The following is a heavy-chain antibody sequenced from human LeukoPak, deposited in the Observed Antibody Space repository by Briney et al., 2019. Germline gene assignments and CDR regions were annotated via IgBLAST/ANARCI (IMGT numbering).Heavy chain of an antibody. Sequence: SVKVSCKASGGTFSSYAISWVRQAPGQGLEWMGGIIPIFGTANYAQKFQGRVTITTDESTSTAYMELSSLRSEDTAVYYCARATGQDGTFDYWGQGTLVTVSS. J-gene: IGHJ4*02. CDR1: GGTFSSYA. D-gene: IGHD1-14*01. V-gene: IGHV1-69*05. CDR2: IIPIFGTA. CDR3: ARATGQDGTFDY.